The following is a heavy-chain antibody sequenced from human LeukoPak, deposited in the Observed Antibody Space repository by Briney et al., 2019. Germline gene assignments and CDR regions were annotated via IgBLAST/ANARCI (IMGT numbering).Heavy chain of an antibody. V-gene: IGHV4-59*07. CDR3: ARGGSSGWKDAFDI. CDR1: GGSISSYY. Sequence: NPSDTLSLTCTVSGGSISSYYWSWIRQPPGKGLEWIGYIYYSGSTNYNPSLKSRITISVDTSKNQFSLKLSSVTAADTAVYYCARGGSSGWKDAFDIWGQGTMVIVSS. J-gene: IGHJ3*02. CDR2: IYYSGST. D-gene: IGHD6-19*01.